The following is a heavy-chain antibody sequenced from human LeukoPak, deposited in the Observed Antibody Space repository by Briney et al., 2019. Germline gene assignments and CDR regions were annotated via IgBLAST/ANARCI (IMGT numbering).Heavy chain of an antibody. Sequence: PPGGSLRLSCAASGFSFTSYAMNWVRQAPGKGLEWVSAISGSGRSTYSADSVRGRFTTSRDNSKNILYLQMNDLRGEDTAVYYCAKAGARGNVNWFDSWGQGTLVTVSS. CDR2: ISGSGRST. V-gene: IGHV3-23*01. CDR3: AKAGARGNVNWFDS. CDR1: GFSFTSYA. D-gene: IGHD1-1*01. J-gene: IGHJ5*01.